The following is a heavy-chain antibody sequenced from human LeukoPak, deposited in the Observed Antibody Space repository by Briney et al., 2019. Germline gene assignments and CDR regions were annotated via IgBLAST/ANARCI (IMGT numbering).Heavy chain of an antibody. CDR3: ATESFYASDY. CDR1: GFTFSNSW. D-gene: IGHD2-8*01. Sequence: GGSLRLSCAASGFTFSNSWMSWVRQAPGKGLEWVANIQQVGTEKYYVDSVKGRFTISRDNTQNSLYLQMDSLRAEDTAVYYCATESFYASDYWGQGTLVTVSS. CDR2: IQQVGTEK. J-gene: IGHJ4*02. V-gene: IGHV3-7*01.